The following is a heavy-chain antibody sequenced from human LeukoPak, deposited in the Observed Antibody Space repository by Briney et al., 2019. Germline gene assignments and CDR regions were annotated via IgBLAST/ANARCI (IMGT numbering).Heavy chain of an antibody. Sequence: ASVKVSCKASGYTFTSYYMHWVRQAPGQGLEWMGIINPSGGSTSCAQKFQGRVTMTRDTSTSTVYMELSSLRSEDTAVYYCARAGTGGYDPQNYFDYWGQGTLVTVSS. CDR3: ARAGTGGYDPQNYFDY. V-gene: IGHV1-46*03. CDR2: INPSGGST. CDR1: GYTFTSYY. J-gene: IGHJ4*02. D-gene: IGHD5-12*01.